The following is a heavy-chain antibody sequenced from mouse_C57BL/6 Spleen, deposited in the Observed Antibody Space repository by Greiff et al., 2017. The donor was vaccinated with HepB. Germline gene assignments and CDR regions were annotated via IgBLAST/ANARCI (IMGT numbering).Heavy chain of an antibody. Sequence: EVQLVESGGGLVKPGGSLKLSCAASGFTFSDYGMHWVRQAPEKGLEWVAYISSGSSTIYYADTVKGRFTISRDNAKNTLFLHMTSLRSEDTAMYYCARLGLDYWGQGTTLTVSS. V-gene: IGHV5-17*01. CDR1: GFTFSDYG. CDR2: ISSGSSTI. J-gene: IGHJ2*01. CDR3: ARLGLDY. D-gene: IGHD4-1*01.